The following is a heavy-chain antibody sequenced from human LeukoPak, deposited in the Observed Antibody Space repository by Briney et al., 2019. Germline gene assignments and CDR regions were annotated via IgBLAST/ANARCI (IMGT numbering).Heavy chain of an antibody. CDR1: GFTFSSYW. J-gene: IGHJ4*02. CDR2: IRQAGSEK. CDR3: TRDLPVPSLVRGIIIYGLIDY. D-gene: IGHD3-10*01. V-gene: IGHV3-7*01. Sequence: GGSLRLSCAASGFTFSSYWMSWVRQAPGKGLEWVANIRQAGSEKNYVDSVKGRFTISRDNAKSSLYLQMNSLRAEDTAVYYCTRDLPVPSLVRGIIIYGLIDYWGQGTLVTVSS.